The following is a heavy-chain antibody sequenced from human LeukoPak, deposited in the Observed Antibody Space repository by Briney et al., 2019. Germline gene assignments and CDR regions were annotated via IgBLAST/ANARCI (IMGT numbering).Heavy chain of an antibody. Sequence: SETLSLTCAVYGGSFSGYYWSWIRQPPGKGLEWIGEINHSGSTNYNPSLKRRVTISVDTSKNQFSLKLSSVTAADTAVYYCARYYYGSGSYSTNYFDYWGQGTLVTVSS. CDR2: INHSGST. CDR3: ARYYYGSGSYSTNYFDY. V-gene: IGHV4-34*01. J-gene: IGHJ4*02. D-gene: IGHD3-10*01. CDR1: GGSFSGYY.